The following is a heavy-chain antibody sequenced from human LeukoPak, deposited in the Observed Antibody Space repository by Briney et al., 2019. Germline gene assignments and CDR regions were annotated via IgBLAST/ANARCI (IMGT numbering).Heavy chain of an antibody. D-gene: IGHD3-10*01. J-gene: IGHJ3*02. CDR3: ARVGVLWFGETQGAFDI. Sequence: SVKVSCKASGGTFSSYAISWVRQAPGQGLEWMGGIIPIFGTANYAQKFQGRVTITADESTSTAYMELSSLRSEDTAVYCCARVGVLWFGETQGAFDIWGQGTMVTVSS. CDR1: GGTFSSYA. CDR2: IIPIFGTA. V-gene: IGHV1-69*13.